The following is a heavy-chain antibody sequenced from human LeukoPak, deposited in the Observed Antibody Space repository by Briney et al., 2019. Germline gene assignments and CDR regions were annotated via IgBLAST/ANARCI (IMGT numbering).Heavy chain of an antibody. D-gene: IGHD2-2*01. Sequence: SETLSLTYAVSGGSFSGYHWNWIRQPPGKGLEWIGEILHSGRTNYKSSLKSRVTISVDTSKNQFSLNLSSVTAADTAVYSCARGNLVVVPAVQRAYSYMDVWGNGTTVTVSS. CDR3: ARGNLVVVPAVQRAYSYMDV. CDR2: ILHSGRT. J-gene: IGHJ6*03. CDR1: GGSFSGYH. V-gene: IGHV4-34*01.